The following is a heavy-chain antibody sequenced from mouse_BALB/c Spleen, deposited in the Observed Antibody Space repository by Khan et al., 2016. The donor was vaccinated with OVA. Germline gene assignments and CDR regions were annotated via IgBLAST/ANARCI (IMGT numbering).Heavy chain of an antibody. CDR3: DRAYYRYDGYYAMDY. CDR2: IWAGGGT. CDR1: GFSLSSYN. D-gene: IGHD2-14*01. V-gene: IGHV2-6-4*01. Sequence: QMPLEESGPGLVAPSQSLSITCTVSGFSLSSYNIHWVRQPPGKGLEWLGMIWAGGGTDYNSTLKSSLSISKDNSKSQVFLKMNSLQTDDTAMYYCDRAYYRYDGYYAMDYWGQGTSVTVSS. J-gene: IGHJ4*01.